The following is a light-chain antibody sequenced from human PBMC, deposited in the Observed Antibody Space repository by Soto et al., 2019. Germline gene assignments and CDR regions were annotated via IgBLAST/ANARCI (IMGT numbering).Light chain of an antibody. CDR3: QQYNSYPCT. V-gene: IGKV1-5*01. CDR1: QSLSSW. J-gene: IGKJ2*02. Sequence: DIQMTQSPSTLSASVGDRVTITCRASQSLSSWLAWYQQKPGKAPKLLIYDASSLENGVPSRFRGSGPGTEFTLTFSSQQPDDFATYYCQQYNSYPCTCGQGTNLERK. CDR2: DAS.